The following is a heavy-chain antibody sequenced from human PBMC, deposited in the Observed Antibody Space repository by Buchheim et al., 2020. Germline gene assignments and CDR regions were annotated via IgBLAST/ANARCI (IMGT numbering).Heavy chain of an antibody. V-gene: IGHV3-23*01. D-gene: IGHD6-6*01. CDR1: GFTFSNYA. Sequence: EVQLLESGGGLVQPGGSLRLSCAASGFTFSNYAMTWVRQAPGKGLEWVSAINRSGGTTYYADSVKGRFTISRDNSKNTLYLQMNSLRAEDTAVYYCAKTYSSSSEVCFDYWGQGTL. CDR3: AKTYSSSSEVCFDY. J-gene: IGHJ4*02. CDR2: INRSGGTT.